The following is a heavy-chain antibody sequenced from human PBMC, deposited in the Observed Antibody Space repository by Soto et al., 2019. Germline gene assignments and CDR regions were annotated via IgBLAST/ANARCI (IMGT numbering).Heavy chain of an antibody. CDR2: IWYDGSNK. D-gene: IGHD4-17*01. J-gene: IGHJ6*02. CDR3: ARDGTTVPYYYYGMDV. V-gene: IGHV3-33*01. Sequence: QVQLVESGGGVVQPGRSLRLSCAASGFTFSSYGMHWVRQAPGKGLEWVAVIWYDGSNKYYADSVKGRFTISRDNXKXXLYLQMNSLRAEDTAVYYCARDGTTVPYYYYGMDVWGQGTTVTVSS. CDR1: GFTFSSYG.